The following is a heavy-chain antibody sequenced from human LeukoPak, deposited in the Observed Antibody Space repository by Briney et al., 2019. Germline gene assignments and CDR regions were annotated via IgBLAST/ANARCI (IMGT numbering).Heavy chain of an antibody. CDR1: GFTFSSYE. Sequence: QPGGSLRLSCAASGFTFSSYEMNWVRQAPGKGLEWVSYISSSSSTIYYADSVKGRFTISRDNAKNSLYLQMNSLRAEDTAVYYCARDVERHYYDSSGVNHFDYWGQGTLVTVSS. J-gene: IGHJ4*02. CDR2: ISSSSSTI. V-gene: IGHV3-48*01. CDR3: ARDVERHYYDSSGVNHFDY. D-gene: IGHD3-22*01.